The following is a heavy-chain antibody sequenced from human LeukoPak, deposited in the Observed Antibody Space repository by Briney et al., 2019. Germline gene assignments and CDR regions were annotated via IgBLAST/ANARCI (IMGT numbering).Heavy chain of an antibody. CDR2: IYYSGST. Sequence: SETLSLTCTVPGGSLSSSIYYWGWISQPPGKGLEWIGSIYYSGSTYYNPSLKSRVTISVDTSKTQFSLKLSSVTAADTAVYYCARVYGSGTYFFDYWGQGTLVTVSS. J-gene: IGHJ4*02. V-gene: IGHV4-39*01. CDR3: ARVYGSGTYFFDY. D-gene: IGHD3-10*01. CDR1: GGSLSSSIYY.